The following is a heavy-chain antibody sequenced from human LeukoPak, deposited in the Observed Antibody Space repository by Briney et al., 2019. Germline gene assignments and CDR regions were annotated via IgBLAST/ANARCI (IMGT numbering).Heavy chain of an antibody. CDR3: ARESMTTVTTGYFHD. D-gene: IGHD4-17*01. J-gene: IGHJ4*02. V-gene: IGHV3-53*01. CDR2: ICSGGST. Sequence: GGSLRLSCAASGFTVSSNYMSWVRQAPGRGLEWVSVICSGGSTFYADSVKGRFTISRDNSKNTLYLQMNSLRAEDTAVYYCARESMTTVTTGYFHDWGQGTLVTVSS. CDR1: GFTVSSNY.